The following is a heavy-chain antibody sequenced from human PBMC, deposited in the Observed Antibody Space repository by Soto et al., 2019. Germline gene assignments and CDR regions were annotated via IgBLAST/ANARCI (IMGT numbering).Heavy chain of an antibody. Sequence: PSETLSLTCTVSVGSINSGDYYCSWIRQPPGKGLEWIGYIYYSGSTYYNPSLKSRVTISVDTSKNQFSLKLSSVTAADTAVYYCARARAYSSSWYVTDYWGQGTLVTVSS. D-gene: IGHD6-13*01. CDR1: VGSINSGDYY. CDR2: IYYSGST. V-gene: IGHV4-30-4*02. CDR3: ARARAYSSSWYVTDY. J-gene: IGHJ4*02.